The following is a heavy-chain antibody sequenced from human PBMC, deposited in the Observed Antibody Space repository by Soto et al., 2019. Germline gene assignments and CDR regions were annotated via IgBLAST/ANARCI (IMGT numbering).Heavy chain of an antibody. J-gene: IGHJ4*02. V-gene: IGHV4-31*03. D-gene: IGHD3-10*01. CDR1: GGSISSGGYY. CDR3: ARDVGGVSDY. Sequence: SETLSLTCTVSGGSISSGGYYWSWIRQHPGKGLEWIGYIYYSGSTYYNPSLKSRVTISVDTSKNQFSLKLSSVTAADTAVYYCARDVGGVSDYWGQGTLVTVSS. CDR2: IYYSGST.